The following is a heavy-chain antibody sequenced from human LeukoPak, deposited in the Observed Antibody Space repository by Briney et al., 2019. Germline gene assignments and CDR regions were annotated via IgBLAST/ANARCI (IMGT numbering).Heavy chain of an antibody. CDR1: GFTFSSYS. J-gene: IGHJ4*02. D-gene: IGHD5-18*01. CDR2: ISSSSSYI. CDR3: ARTLGVDTAMVSGH. Sequence: GGSLRLSCAASGFTFSSYSMNWVRQAPGKGLEWVSSISSSSSYIYYADSVKGRFTISRDNAKNSLYLQMNSLRAEDTAVYYCARTLGVDTAMVSGHWGQGTLVTVSS. V-gene: IGHV3-21*01.